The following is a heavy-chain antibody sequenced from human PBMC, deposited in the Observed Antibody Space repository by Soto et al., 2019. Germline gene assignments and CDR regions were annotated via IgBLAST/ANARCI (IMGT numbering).Heavy chain of an antibody. CDR3: ARDTTVTAIYYYYYGMDV. CDR2: ISAYNGNT. V-gene: IGHV1-18*01. Sequence: VSVKVSCKASGYTFTSYGSSWVRQAPGQGLEWMGWISAYNGNTNYAQKLQGRVTMTTDTSTSTAYMELRSLRSDDTAVYYCARDTTVTAIYYYYYGMDVWGQGTTVTVSS. J-gene: IGHJ6*02. D-gene: IGHD2-21*02. CDR1: GYTFTSYG.